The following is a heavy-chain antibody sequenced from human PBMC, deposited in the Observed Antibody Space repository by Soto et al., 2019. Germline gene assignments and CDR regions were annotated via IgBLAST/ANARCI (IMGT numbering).Heavy chain of an antibody. V-gene: IGHV3-33*01. CDR2: IWYDGSNK. D-gene: IGHD2-8*01. CDR3: ARDGLGQNGVCFLDY. J-gene: IGHJ4*02. CDR1: GFTFSSYG. Sequence: QVQLVESGGGVVQPGRSLRLSCAASGFTFSSYGMHWVRQAPGKGLEWVAVIWYDGSNKYYADSVKGRFTISRDNSTNTLYLQMNSLRAEDTAVYYCARDGLGQNGVCFLDYWGQGTLVTVSS.